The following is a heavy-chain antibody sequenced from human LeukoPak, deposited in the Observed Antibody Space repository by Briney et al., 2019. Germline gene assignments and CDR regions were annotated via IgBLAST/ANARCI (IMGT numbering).Heavy chain of an antibody. D-gene: IGHD3-22*01. Sequence: ASVKVSCKASGGTFSSYAISWVRQAPGQGLEWMGGIIPIFGTANYAQKFQGRVTITADESTSTAYMELSSLRSEDTAVYYCARSVTMIVEWGIMNYWGQGTLVTVSS. CDR2: IIPIFGTA. V-gene: IGHV1-69*13. J-gene: IGHJ4*02. CDR3: ARSVTMIVEWGIMNY. CDR1: GGTFSSYA.